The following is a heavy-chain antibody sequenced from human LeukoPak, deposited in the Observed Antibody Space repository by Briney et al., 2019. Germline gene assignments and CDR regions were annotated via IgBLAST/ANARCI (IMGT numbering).Heavy chain of an antibody. CDR1: GLTLGNYW. J-gene: IGHJ4*02. D-gene: IGHD4/OR15-4a*01. Sequence: GGSLRLSCAASGLTLGNYWMSWVRQAPGKGLEWVANINLDGGDKSYVGSVKGRFTISRDNAKNSLYLQMNSLGAEDTAVYYCARDYDYSLDYWGQGTLVIVSS. CDR3: ARDYDYSLDY. V-gene: IGHV3-7*01. CDR2: INLDGGDK.